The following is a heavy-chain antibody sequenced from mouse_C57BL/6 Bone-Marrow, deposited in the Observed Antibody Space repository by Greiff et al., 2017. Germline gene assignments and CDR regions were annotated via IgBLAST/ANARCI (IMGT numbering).Heavy chain of an antibody. V-gene: IGHV5-9-1*02. Sequence: EVKLMESGEGLVKPGGSLTLSCAASGFTFSSYAMSWVRQTPEKRLEWVAYISSGGDYIYYADTVKGRFPISRDNARNTLYLQMSSLKSEDTAMYYCTREGSYYPAWFAYWGQGTLVTVSA. CDR1: GFTFSSYA. CDR2: ISSGGDYI. D-gene: IGHD2-1*01. J-gene: IGHJ3*01. CDR3: TREGSYYPAWFAY.